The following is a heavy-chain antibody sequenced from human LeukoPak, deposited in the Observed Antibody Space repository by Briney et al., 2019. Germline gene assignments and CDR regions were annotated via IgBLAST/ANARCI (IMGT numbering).Heavy chain of an antibody. CDR2: ISSNGGST. CDR3: VKVALVHYGSGSTPPNYFDY. Sequence: GGSLRLSCSASGFTSSSYAMHWVRQAPGKGLEYVSAISSNGGSTYYADFVKGRFTISRDNSKNTLYLQMSSLRAEDTAVYYCVKVALVHYGSGSTPPNYFDYWGQGTLVTVSS. J-gene: IGHJ4*02. CDR1: GFTSSSYA. V-gene: IGHV3-64D*06. D-gene: IGHD3-10*01.